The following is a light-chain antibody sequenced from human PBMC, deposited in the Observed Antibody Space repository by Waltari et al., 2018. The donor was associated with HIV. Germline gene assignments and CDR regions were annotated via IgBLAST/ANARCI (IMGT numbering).Light chain of an antibody. CDR3: QQYGSSPIT. J-gene: IGKJ5*01. V-gene: IGKV3-20*01. CDR1: QSINRSS. CDR2: GAS. Sequence: EIGLTQSPGIPSLSAGERATLSCRASQSINRSSLAWYQTNPGQAPRLLIYGASNRAAGIPDRFSGSGSGTDFTLTISRLEPDDIAVYYCQQYGSSPITFGQGTRLEI.